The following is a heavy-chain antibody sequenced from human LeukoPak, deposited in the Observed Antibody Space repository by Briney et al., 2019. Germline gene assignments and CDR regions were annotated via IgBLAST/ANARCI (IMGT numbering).Heavy chain of an antibody. V-gene: IGHV1-2*02. CDR2: INPNSGGA. CDR3: ARDIPNYDAFDV. CDR1: GYTFTGYY. Sequence: ASVKVSCKASGYTFTGYYMHWVRQAPGQGLEWMGWINPNSGGANYAQKFQGRVTMTRDTSISTAYMELSRLRSDDTAVYYCARDIPNYDAFDVWGQGTMVTVSS. D-gene: IGHD1-7*01. J-gene: IGHJ3*01.